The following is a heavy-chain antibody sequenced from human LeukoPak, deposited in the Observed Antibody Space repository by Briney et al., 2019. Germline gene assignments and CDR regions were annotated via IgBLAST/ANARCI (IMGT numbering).Heavy chain of an antibody. V-gene: IGHV4-34*01. Sequence: SETLSLTCAVYGGSFSGYYWSWIRQPPGKGLEWIGEINHSGSTNHNPSLKSRVTISVDTSKNQFPLKLSSVTAADTAVYYCARARSWLPIDYWGQGTLVTVSS. CDR2: INHSGST. D-gene: IGHD6-13*01. J-gene: IGHJ4*02. CDR3: ARARSWLPIDY. CDR1: GGSFSGYY.